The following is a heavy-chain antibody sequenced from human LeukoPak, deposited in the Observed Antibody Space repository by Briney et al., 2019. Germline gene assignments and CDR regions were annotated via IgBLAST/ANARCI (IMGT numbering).Heavy chain of an antibody. J-gene: IGHJ4*02. CDR1: GFTXXXSW. V-gene: IGHV3-7*03. CDR2: XXEXGXXX. Sequence: GGSLRLSCAASGFTXXXSWMHWVRQAPGXXXXXXXXXXEXGXXXXXXXXXXXXFSIXRDNPKNSLFLQMNSLRAEDTALYYCVKAWSDWGQGTLVTVSS. D-gene: IGHD3-3*01. CDR3: VKAWSD.